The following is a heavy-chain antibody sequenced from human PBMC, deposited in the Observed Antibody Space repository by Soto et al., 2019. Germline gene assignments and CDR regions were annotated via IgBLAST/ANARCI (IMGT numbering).Heavy chain of an antibody. D-gene: IGHD2-15*01. CDR1: GFTFSSYW. J-gene: IGHJ4*02. CDR3: ARAPGDWSGGSRYSPFSY. CDR2: IKQDGSER. V-gene: IGHV3-7*03. Sequence: EVQLVESGGGLVQPGESLRLSCAASGFTFSSYWMTWVRQAPGKGLEWVASIKQDGSERYYADSVKGRFTISRDDAKSSLYLQMNSLRAEDTAVYYCARAPGDWSGGSRYSPFSYWGQGTLVTVSS.